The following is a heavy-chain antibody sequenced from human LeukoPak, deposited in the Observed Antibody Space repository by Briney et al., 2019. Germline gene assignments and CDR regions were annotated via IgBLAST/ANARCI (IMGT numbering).Heavy chain of an antibody. J-gene: IGHJ4*02. CDR2: IYSGGDST. D-gene: IGHD2-21*02. V-gene: IGHV3-NL1*01. Sequence: GGSLRLSCAASGFTFSSYSMNWVRQAPGKGLEWVSVIYSGGDSTYYADSVKGRFTISRDNSKNTLYLQMNSLRAEDTAVYYCAREERGANLHGDWYFDYWGQGTLVAVSS. CDR1: GFTFSSYS. CDR3: AREERGANLHGDWYFDY.